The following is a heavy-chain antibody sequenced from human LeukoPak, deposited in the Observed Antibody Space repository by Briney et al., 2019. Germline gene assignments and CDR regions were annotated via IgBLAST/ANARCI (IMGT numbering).Heavy chain of an antibody. Sequence: KASETLSLTCTVSGGSISSYCWSWIRQPPGKGLEWIGYIYYSGSTNYNPSLKSRVAISVDTSKNQFSLKLSSVTAADTAVYYCASTNRKGITIFGVVTPDAFDIWGQGTMVTVSS. CDR3: ASTNRKGITIFGVVTPDAFDI. CDR2: IYYSGST. CDR1: GGSISSYC. V-gene: IGHV4-59*01. D-gene: IGHD3-3*01. J-gene: IGHJ3*02.